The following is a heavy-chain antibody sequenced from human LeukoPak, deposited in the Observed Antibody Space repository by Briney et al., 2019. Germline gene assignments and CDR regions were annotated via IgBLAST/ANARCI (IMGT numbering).Heavy chain of an antibody. J-gene: IGHJ6*02. D-gene: IGHD3-3*01. Sequence: ASVKVSCKASGYTFTSYYMHWVRQAPGQGLEWMGIINPSGGGTSYAQKFQGRVTMTRDTSTSTVYMELSSLRSEDTAVYYCALNLGGDFWSGYRIRTYGMDVWGQGTTVTVSS. V-gene: IGHV1-46*01. CDR3: ALNLGGDFWSGYRIRTYGMDV. CDR1: GYTFTSYY. CDR2: INPSGGGT.